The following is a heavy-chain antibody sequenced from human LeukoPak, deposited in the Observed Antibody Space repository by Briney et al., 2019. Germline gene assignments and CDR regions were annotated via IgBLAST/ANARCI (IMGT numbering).Heavy chain of an antibody. CDR1: GDSISSSSSY. Sequence: PSETLSLTCTVSGDSISSSSSYWGWIRQPPGKGLEWIGSIYYTGGTYYNPSLKSRVTISVDTSKNQFSLKLSSVTAADTAVYYCARHGVDVVVVPATSWYFDLWGRGTLVTVSS. D-gene: IGHD2-15*01. CDR3: ARHGVDVVVVPATSWYFDL. V-gene: IGHV4-39*01. J-gene: IGHJ2*01. CDR2: IYYTGGT.